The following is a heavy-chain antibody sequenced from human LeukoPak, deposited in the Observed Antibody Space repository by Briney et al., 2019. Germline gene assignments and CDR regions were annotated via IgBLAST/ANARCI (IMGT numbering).Heavy chain of an antibody. CDR3: ARGRDTTGYFNY. CDR2: VNTSTGNP. V-gene: IGHV7-4-1*02. Sequence: ASVKVSCKASGYTLTSFPINWVRQAPGQGLEWMGWVNTSTGNPTYAQDFRGRFVFSLDTSVSTSYLQISSLKTEDIAVYYCARGRDTTGYFNYWGQGTLVTVSS. CDR1: GYTLTSFP. D-gene: IGHD3-22*01. J-gene: IGHJ4*02.